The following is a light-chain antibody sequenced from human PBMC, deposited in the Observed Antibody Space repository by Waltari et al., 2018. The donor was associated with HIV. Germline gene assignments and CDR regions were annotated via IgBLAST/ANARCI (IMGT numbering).Light chain of an antibody. J-gene: IGLJ1*01. CDR2: DSN. V-gene: IGLV1-51*01. Sequence: QSVLTQPPSVSAAPGQKVSISCSGNNSNIGNNHVSWYRQVPGTAPKVVIYDSNKRPSGIPDRSSGSKSGTSATLAITGLQTGDEADFYCGTWDSRLTTYVFGSGSKLTVL. CDR1: NSNIGNNH. CDR3: GTWDSRLTTYV.